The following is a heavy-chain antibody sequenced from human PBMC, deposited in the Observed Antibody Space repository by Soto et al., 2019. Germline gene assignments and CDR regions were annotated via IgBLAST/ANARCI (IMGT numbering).Heavy chain of an antibody. CDR2: ISGSGGST. CDR1: GFTFSSYA. Sequence: GGSLRLSCAASGFTFSSYAMSWVRQAPGKGLEWVSAISGSGGSTYYADSVKGRFTISRDNSKNTLYLQMNSLRAEDTAVYYCAKVDSSSWSTLPYYYYGMDVWGQGTTVTVSS. D-gene: IGHD6-13*01. J-gene: IGHJ6*02. CDR3: AKVDSSSWSTLPYYYYGMDV. V-gene: IGHV3-23*01.